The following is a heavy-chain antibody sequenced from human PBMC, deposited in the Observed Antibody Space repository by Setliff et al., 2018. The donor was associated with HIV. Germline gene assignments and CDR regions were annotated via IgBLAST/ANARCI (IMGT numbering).Heavy chain of an antibody. V-gene: IGHV4-4*02. CDR3: AAFFVTPLTTQDF. D-gene: IGHD4-17*01. CDR1: GFSIKNDNW. J-gene: IGHJ4*02. CDR2: IHHTGYM. Sequence: SETLSLTCVVSGFSIKNDNWWNWVRQPPGKGLEWIAEIHHTGYMNYNPSLKSRVTISRDTSTNQFSLKVSSVTAADTAIYYCAAFFVTPLTTQDFWGQGTLVTVSS.